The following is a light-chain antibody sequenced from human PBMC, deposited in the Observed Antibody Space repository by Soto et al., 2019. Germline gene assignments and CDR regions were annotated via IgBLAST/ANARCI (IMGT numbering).Light chain of an antibody. J-gene: IGKJ4*01. V-gene: IGKV3-15*01. Sequence: EIVMTQSPATLSVSPGERATLSCRASQSVCSNLAWYQQKPGQAPRLLIYGASTRATGIPARFSGSGSGTEFTLTISSLQSEDFAVYYCQQYNNWLTFGGGTKVEIK. CDR1: QSVCSN. CDR2: GAS. CDR3: QQYNNWLT.